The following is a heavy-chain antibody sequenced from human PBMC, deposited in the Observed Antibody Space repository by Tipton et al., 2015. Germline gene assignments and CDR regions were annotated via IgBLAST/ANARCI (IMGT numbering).Heavy chain of an antibody. CDR3: ARDGYNSNYFDY. CDR1: GGAITSDGFY. Sequence: TLSLTCTVSGGAITSDGFYWSWIRQHPGKGLEWIGYIFYTGSTYYNPSLESRATLSVDTSKNQFSLKLSSVTAADTAVYYCARDGYNSNYFDYWGQRTLVTVSS. J-gene: IGHJ4*02. D-gene: IGHD5-24*01. V-gene: IGHV4-31*03. CDR2: IFYTGST.